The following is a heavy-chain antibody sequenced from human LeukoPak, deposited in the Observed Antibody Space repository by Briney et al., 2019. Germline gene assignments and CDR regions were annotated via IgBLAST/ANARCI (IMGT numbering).Heavy chain of an antibody. V-gene: IGHV1-2*02. CDR2: INPNSGGT. CDR3: ASSKAYSGYEFDY. CDR1: GYTFTGYY. D-gene: IGHD5-12*01. Sequence: ASVKVSCKASGYTFTGYYMHWVRQAPGQGLEWMGWINPNSGGTNYAQKFQGRVTMTRDTSISTAYMELSRLRSDDTAEYYCASSKAYSGYEFDYWGQGTLVTVSS. J-gene: IGHJ4*02.